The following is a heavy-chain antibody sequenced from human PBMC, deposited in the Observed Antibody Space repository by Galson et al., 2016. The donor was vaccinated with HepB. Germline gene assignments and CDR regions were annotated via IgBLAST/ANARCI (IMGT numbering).Heavy chain of an antibody. CDR1: GYSFTTYW. Sequence: QSGAEVKKPGESLKISCKGSGYSFTTYWIGWVRQMPGKGLEWMGIIYPGDSDTRYSTSFQGHVTIPADKSISTSYLQGSSLKASDTAMYYCARQYGISNWTDAFDIWGQGTMVTVSS. CDR3: ARQYGISNWTDAFDI. D-gene: IGHD1-1*01. V-gene: IGHV5-51*01. J-gene: IGHJ3*02. CDR2: IYPGDSDT.